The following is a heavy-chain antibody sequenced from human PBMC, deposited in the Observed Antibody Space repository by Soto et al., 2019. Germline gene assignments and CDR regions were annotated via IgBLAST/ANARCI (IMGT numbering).Heavy chain of an antibody. CDR1: GGSFSGYY. CDR3: ARGLNHLTMVRGVTHRGRWFDP. Sequence: SETLSLTCAVYGGSFSGYYWSWIRQPPGKGLEWIGEINHSGSTNYNPSLKSRVTISVDTSKNQFSLKLSSVTAADTAVYYCARGLNHLTMVRGVTHRGRWFDPWGQGTLVTVSS. V-gene: IGHV4-34*01. J-gene: IGHJ5*02. CDR2: INHSGST. D-gene: IGHD3-10*01.